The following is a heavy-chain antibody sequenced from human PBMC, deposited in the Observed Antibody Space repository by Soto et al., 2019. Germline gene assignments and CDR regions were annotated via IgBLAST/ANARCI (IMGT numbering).Heavy chain of an antibody. D-gene: IGHD1-26*01. V-gene: IGHV1-46*01. CDR3: ARDRLTVGATPGAFDI. CDR1: GYTFTSYY. J-gene: IGHJ3*02. Sequence: AASVKVSCKASGYTFTSYYMHWVRQAPGQGLEWMGIINPSGGSTSYAQKFQGRVTMTRDTSTSTVYMELSSLRSEDTAVYYCARDRLTVGATPGAFDIWGQGTMVTVSS. CDR2: INPSGGST.